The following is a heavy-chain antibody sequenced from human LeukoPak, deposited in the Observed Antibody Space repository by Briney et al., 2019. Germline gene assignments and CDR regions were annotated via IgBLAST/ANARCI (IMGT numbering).Heavy chain of an antibody. CDR2: ISYDGGKQ. CDR1: GFTFSSYS. D-gene: IGHD6-13*01. CDR3: SRSGSSWEYYFEH. V-gene: IGHV3-30*01. J-gene: IGHJ4*02. Sequence: PGGSLRLSCAASGFTFSSYSMHWVRQAPGKGLEWVALISYDGGKQYYADSVKGRFTISRDNSENTLYLQMNSLRAEDTAVYYCSRSGSSWEYYFEHWGQGTLVTVSS.